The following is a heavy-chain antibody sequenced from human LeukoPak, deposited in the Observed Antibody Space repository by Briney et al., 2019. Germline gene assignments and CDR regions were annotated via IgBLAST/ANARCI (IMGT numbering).Heavy chain of an antibody. CDR2: MNPNSGNT. V-gene: IGHV1-8*01. CDR1: GYTFTSYD. CDR3: ARGYWQQPPLFQH. J-gene: IGHJ1*01. Sequence: ASVKVSCKASGYTFTSYDINWVRQATGQGLAWMGWMNPNSGNTGYAQKFQGRVTMTRNTSISTAYMELSSLRSEDTAVYYCARGYWQQPPLFQHWGQGTLVTVSS. D-gene: IGHD6-13*01.